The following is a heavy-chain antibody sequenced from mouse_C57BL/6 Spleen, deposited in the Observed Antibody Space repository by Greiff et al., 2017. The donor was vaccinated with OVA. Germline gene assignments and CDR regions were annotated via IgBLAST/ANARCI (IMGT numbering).Heavy chain of an antibody. Sequence: VKLVESGGGLVKPGGSLKLSCAASGFTFSDYGMHWVRQAPEKGLEWVAYISSGSSTIYYADTVKGRFTISRDNAKNTLFLQMTSLRSEDTAMYYCAGISTWFAYWGQGTLVTVSA. V-gene: IGHV5-17*01. J-gene: IGHJ3*01. CDR2: ISSGSSTI. CDR3: AGISTWFAY. CDR1: GFTFSDYG.